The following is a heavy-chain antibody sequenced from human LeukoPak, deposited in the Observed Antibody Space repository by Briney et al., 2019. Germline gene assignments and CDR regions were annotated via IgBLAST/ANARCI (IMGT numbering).Heavy chain of an antibody. D-gene: IGHD5-12*01. CDR1: GFSFSSHW. J-gene: IGHJ4*02. V-gene: IGHV3-7*03. CDR3: ARDSTWQLDY. CDR2: IKEDGGVK. Sequence: QSGGSLRLSCTTSGFSFSSHWMTWARQPPGKGLEWVANIKEDGGVKYYVDSVEGRFTISRDNTKNVLYLEMNSLRADDTAVYFCARDSTWQLDYWGQGTLITVSS.